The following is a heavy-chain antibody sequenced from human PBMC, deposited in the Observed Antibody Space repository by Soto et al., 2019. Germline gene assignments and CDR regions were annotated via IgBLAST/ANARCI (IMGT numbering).Heavy chain of an antibody. CDR2: VSAYNGER. V-gene: IGHV1-18*01. CDR1: GHTFTNYG. CDR3: ARDRKYSKGRDYYGMDV. J-gene: IGHJ6*02. Sequence: ASVKVSCKASGHTFTNYGINWVRQAPGQGLERLGWVSAYNGERRYAQRVQARVIMTTDTSTSTAYMELRSLRSDDTAVYYCARDRKYSKGRDYYGMDVWGQGTTVTVSS. D-gene: IGHD6-6*01.